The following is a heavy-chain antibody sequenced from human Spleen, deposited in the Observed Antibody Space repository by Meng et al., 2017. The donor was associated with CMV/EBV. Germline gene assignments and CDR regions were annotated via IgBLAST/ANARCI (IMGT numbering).Heavy chain of an antibody. CDR1: GYIFVNYG. D-gene: IGHD1-26*01. CDR2: IIPIFGTA. CDR3: ARESGSGSYYFDY. Sequence: SVKVSCKTTGYIFVNYGISWVRQAPGQGLEWMGGIIPIFGTANYAQKFQGRVTITTDESTSTAYMELSSLRSEDTAVYYCARESGSGSYYFDYWGQGTLVTVSS. V-gene: IGHV1-69*05. J-gene: IGHJ4*02.